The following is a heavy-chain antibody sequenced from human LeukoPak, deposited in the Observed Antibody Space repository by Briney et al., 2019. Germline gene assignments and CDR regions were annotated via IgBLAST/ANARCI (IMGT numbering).Heavy chain of an antibody. J-gene: IGHJ4*02. Sequence: SETLSLTCTVSGYSISSGYYWGWIRQPPGKGSEWIGYIYSSGTTNYNPSLKSRVTISIDTSKNEFSLKLTSVTAADTAVYYCAREANYYGSGSYFEGTFDHWGQGSLVIVSS. V-gene: IGHV4-61*01. CDR1: GYSISSGYY. CDR3: AREANYYGSGSYFEGTFDH. D-gene: IGHD3-10*01. CDR2: IYSSGTT.